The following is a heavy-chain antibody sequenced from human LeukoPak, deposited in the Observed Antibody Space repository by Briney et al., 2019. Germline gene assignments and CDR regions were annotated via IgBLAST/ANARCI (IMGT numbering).Heavy chain of an antibody. CDR3: ARESITGHRDFDY. CDR2: ISSGSRTI. D-gene: IGHD1-20*01. J-gene: IGHJ4*02. V-gene: IGHV3-48*01. CDR1: GFTFSSYA. Sequence: GGSLRLSXAASGFTFSSYAMSWVRQAPGKGLEWISYISSGSRTIYYAGSVEGRFTVSRDNAKNSLYLQMRSLRAEDTAVYYCARESITGHRDFDYWGQGTLVTVSS.